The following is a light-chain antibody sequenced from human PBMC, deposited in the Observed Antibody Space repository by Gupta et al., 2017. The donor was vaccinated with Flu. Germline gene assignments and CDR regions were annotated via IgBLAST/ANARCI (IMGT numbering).Light chain of an antibody. Sequence: EIVMTQSPATLSVSPGERATLSYRASQSVSSNLAWYQQKPGRAPTLLIYGASTRPTGSPARFSGSGSAREFTLTISSLQSEDFAVYYCQQYNNWPPVTFGGGTKVEIK. J-gene: IGKJ4*01. CDR1: QSVSSN. CDR3: QQYNNWPPVT. CDR2: GAS. V-gene: IGKV3-15*01.